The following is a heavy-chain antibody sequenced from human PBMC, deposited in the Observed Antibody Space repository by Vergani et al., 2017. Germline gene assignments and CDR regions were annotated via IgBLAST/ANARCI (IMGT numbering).Heavy chain of an antibody. CDR3: ARDNWNYANCFDP. V-gene: IGHV4-61*02. J-gene: IGHJ5*02. CDR2: IYTSGGT. D-gene: IGHD1-7*01. CDR1: GGSLSIGIYY. Sequence: QVQLQESGPGLVKPSQTLSLTCTVSGGSLSIGIYYWTWIRQPAGKRLEWIGRIYTSGGTNYNPSLKSRVTISVDTSKNQFSLKLRSVTAADTAVYYCARDNWNYANCFDPWGQGTLVTVSS.